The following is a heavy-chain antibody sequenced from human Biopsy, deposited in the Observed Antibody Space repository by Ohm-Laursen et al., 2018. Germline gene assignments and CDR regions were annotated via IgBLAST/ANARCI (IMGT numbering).Heavy chain of an antibody. CDR2: ISASGGDK. CDR3: AFCGPVCG. D-gene: IGHD2-21*01. CDR1: GITFTRYA. Sequence: LSLTCAASGITFTRYAFSWVRQGTEMGLEWVSGISASGGDKYYADSVKGRFTISRDNSKSTVYLQVSSLRPEDTARYYCAFCGPVCGWGQGTLVTVSS. V-gene: IGHV3-23*01. J-gene: IGHJ4*02.